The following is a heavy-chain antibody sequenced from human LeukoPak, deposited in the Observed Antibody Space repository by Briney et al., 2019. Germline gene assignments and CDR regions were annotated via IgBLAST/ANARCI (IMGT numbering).Heavy chain of an antibody. CDR2: MHADGDS. CDR3: ARAPSGCGGTCAFDS. V-gene: IGHV4-4*07. CDR1: GDSISGYF. Sequence: SETLSLTCTVSGDSISGYFWSWIRQPAGKGLEWIGRMHADGDSNYNPSLKSRITLSFVTPENQFSLTLTAVTAADTAVYFCARAPSGCGGTCAFDSWGQGTLVTVSS. J-gene: IGHJ4*02. D-gene: IGHD2-15*01.